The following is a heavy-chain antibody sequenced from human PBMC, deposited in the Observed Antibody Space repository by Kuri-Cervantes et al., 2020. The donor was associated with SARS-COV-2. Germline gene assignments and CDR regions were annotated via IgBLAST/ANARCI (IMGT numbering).Heavy chain of an antibody. CDR1: GYTFTSYG. J-gene: IGHJ6*02. Sequence: ASVKVSCKASGYTFTSYGISWVRQAPGQGLEWMGWISAYNGNTNYAQKFQGRVTITADESTSTAYMELSSLRSEDTAVYYCARGGWVRGVIAPYYYYGMDVWGQGTTVTVSS. CDR2: ISAYNGNT. CDR3: ARGGWVRGVIAPYYYYGMDV. D-gene: IGHD3-10*01. V-gene: IGHV1-18*01.